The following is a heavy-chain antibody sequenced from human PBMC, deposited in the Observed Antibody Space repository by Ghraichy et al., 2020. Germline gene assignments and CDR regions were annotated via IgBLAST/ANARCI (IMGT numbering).Heavy chain of an antibody. Sequence: GGSLRLSCTASGFTFGDYAMSWVRQAPGKGLEWVGFIGGKAYGGTTEYAASVKGRFTISRDDSKSIAYLQMNSLKTEDTAVYYCTRGGLGIAAVKGMDVWGQGTTVTVSS. V-gene: IGHV3-49*04. J-gene: IGHJ6*02. D-gene: IGHD6-13*01. CDR3: TRGGLGIAAVKGMDV. CDR2: IGGKAYGGTT. CDR1: GFTFGDYA.